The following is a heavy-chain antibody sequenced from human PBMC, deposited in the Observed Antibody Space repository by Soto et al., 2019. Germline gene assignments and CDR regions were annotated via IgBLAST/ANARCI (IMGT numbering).Heavy chain of an antibody. Sequence: VKVSCKASGGTFSSYDISWVRQAPGLGLEWMGGIIPIFGTANYAQKFQGRVTITADESTSTAYMELSSLRSEDTAVYYCARERGVAAAGKGDYYYYYGMDVWGQGTTVTVSS. CDR3: ARERGVAAAGKGDYYYYYGMDV. J-gene: IGHJ6*02. CDR2: IIPIFGTA. V-gene: IGHV1-69*01. D-gene: IGHD6-13*01. CDR1: GGTFSSYD.